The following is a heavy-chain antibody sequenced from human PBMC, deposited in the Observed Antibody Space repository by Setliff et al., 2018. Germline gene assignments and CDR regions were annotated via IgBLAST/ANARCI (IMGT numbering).Heavy chain of an antibody. D-gene: IGHD3-10*01. CDR3: ARDAAPTYYYGSGRYPSYCYHGMDV. J-gene: IGHJ6*02. V-gene: IGHV3-11*04. CDR2: ISSSGSTI. CDR1: GFTFSDYY. Sequence: PGGSLRLSCAASGFTFSDYYMSWIRQAPGKGLEWVSYISSSGSTIYYADSVKGRFTSSRDNAKNSLYLQMNSRRAEDTAVYYCARDAAPTYYYGSGRYPSYCYHGMDVWGQGTTVAVSS.